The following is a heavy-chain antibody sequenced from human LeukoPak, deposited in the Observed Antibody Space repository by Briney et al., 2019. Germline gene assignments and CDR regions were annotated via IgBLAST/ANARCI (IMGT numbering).Heavy chain of an antibody. J-gene: IGHJ3*02. Sequence: GESLKISCKGSGYSFTSYCIGWVRHMPLQGLEWMGIIQSDDSDTRYSPSLQGQVTISADKSISTAYLQWSSLKASDTAMYYCARHKQYYYGSGLNGAFDIWGQGTMVTVSS. CDR1: GYSFTSYC. V-gene: IGHV5-51*01. CDR2: IQSDDSDT. CDR3: ARHKQYYYGSGLNGAFDI. D-gene: IGHD3-10*01.